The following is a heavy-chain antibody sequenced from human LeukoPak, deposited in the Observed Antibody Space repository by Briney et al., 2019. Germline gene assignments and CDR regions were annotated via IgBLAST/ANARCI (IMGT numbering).Heavy chain of an antibody. CDR1: GGSISSSSYY. Sequence: SETLSLTCTVSGGSISSSSYYWSWIRQPPGKGLEWIGYIYYSGSTNYNPSLKSRVTISVDTSKNQLSLKLSSVTAADTAVYYCARDGATTVFDYWGQGTLVTVSS. CDR3: ARDGATTVFDY. V-gene: IGHV4-61*01. J-gene: IGHJ4*02. CDR2: IYYSGST. D-gene: IGHD1-26*01.